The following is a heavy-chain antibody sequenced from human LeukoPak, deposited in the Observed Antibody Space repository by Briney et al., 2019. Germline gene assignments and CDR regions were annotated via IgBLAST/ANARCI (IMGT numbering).Heavy chain of an antibody. D-gene: IGHD3-9*01. V-gene: IGHV4-59*01. CDR2: IYYSGST. CDR3: ARRGYDILTGYYIFDY. J-gene: IGHJ4*02. CDR1: GGSISSYY. Sequence: PSETLSLTCTVSGGSISSYYWSWIRQPPGKGLEWIGYIYYSGSTNYNPSLKSRVTISVDTSKNQFSLKLSSVTAADTAVYYCARRGYDILTGYYIFDYWGQGTLVTVSS.